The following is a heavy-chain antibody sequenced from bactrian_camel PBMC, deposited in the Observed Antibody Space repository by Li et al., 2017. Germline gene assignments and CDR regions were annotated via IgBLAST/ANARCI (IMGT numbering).Heavy chain of an antibody. V-gene: IGHV3S53*01. CDR1: TSPNKDCT. D-gene: IGHD3*01. CDR3: ATSPGEFGGYYGFHH. CDR2: LLSDGTA. Sequence: QLVESGGGSVQPGGSLRLTCAYHTSPNKDCTLGWYRQAPRKERYLASSLLSDGTAVYPHDVRGRFTISHDSAKNTMYLQMNSLKFEDTAVYFCATSPGEFGGYYGFHHWGQSTQVTVS. J-gene: IGHJ4*01.